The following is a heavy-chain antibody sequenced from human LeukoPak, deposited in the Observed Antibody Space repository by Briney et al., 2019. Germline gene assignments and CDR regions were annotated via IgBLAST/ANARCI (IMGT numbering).Heavy chain of an antibody. D-gene: IGHD5-18*01. CDR3: ARSVDTAMVTVDY. V-gene: IGHV3-30*04. CDR1: GFTFSSYA. J-gene: IGHJ4*02. CDR2: ISYDGSNK. Sequence: GGSLRLSCAASGFTFSSYAMHWVRQAPGKGLECVAVISYDGSNKYYADSVKGRFTISRDNSKNTLYLQMNSLRAEDTAVYYCARSVDTAMVTVDYWGQGTLVTVSS.